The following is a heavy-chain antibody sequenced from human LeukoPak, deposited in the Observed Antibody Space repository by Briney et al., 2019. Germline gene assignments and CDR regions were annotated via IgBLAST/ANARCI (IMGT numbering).Heavy chain of an antibody. CDR2: FYYSGDT. CDR3: ARRTYDYESGYYYGRGWFDP. D-gene: IGHD3-22*01. CDR1: GGSITSDY. Sequence: SETLSLTCIVSGGSITSDYWTWIRQTPGRGLEWIGHFYYSGDTNYNPSLSSRATISVDTSKNQVSLTLTSVTAADTAVYYCARRTYDYESGYYYGRGWFDPWGQGTLVTVSS. V-gene: IGHV4-59*08. J-gene: IGHJ5*02.